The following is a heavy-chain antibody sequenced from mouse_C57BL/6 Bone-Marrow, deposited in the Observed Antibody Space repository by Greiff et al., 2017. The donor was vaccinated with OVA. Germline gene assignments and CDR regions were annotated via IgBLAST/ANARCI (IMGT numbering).Heavy chain of an antibody. CDR3: TTYHEAY. V-gene: IGHV1-15*01. Sequence: VQVVESGAELVRPGASVTLSCKASGYTFTDYEMHWVKQTPVHGLEWIGAIDPETGGTAYNQKFKGKAILTADKSSSTAYMELRSLTSEDSAFYYCTTYHEAYWGQGTLVTVSA. J-gene: IGHJ3*01. CDR1: GYTFTDYE. CDR2: IDPETGGT.